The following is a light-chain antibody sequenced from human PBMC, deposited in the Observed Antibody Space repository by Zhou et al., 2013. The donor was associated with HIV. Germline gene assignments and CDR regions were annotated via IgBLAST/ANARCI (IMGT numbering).Light chain of an antibody. CDR1: QSVTSN. CDR2: GAS. Sequence: EIVMTQSPATLSVSPGERATLSCRASQSVTSNLAWYQQKPGQAPRLLIYGASTRAPGVPGRFSGSGSGTEFTLTISSLQSEDFAVYYCQQFNNWGTFGQGTKLEIK. CDR3: QQFNNWGT. V-gene: IGKV3-15*01. J-gene: IGKJ2*01.